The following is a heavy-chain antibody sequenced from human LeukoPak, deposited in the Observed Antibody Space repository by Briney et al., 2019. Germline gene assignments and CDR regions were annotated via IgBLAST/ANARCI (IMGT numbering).Heavy chain of an antibody. CDR1: GGSISSSSYY. V-gene: IGHV4-39*07. CDR2: IYYSGST. J-gene: IGHJ3*02. D-gene: IGHD2-21*02. CDR3: ARVCGGDCWGRYAFDI. Sequence: SETLSLTCTVSGGSISSSSYYWGWIRQPPGKGLEWIGSIYYSGSTYYNPSLKSRVTISVDTSKNQFSLKLSSVTAADTAVYYCARVCGGDCWGRYAFDIWGQGTMVTVSS.